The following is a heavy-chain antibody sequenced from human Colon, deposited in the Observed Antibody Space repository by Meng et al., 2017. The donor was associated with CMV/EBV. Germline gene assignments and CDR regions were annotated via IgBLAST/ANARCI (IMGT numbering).Heavy chain of an antibody. V-gene: IGHV3-15*01. Sequence: LTNAGMSWVRQAPGKGLEWVGRIKSITDGGTADYAAPVKGRFTISRDDSKNTLYLQMNSLKTEDTAIYYCTSVPIGGYTGYDSRFFDYWGQGTLVTVSS. CDR1: LTNAG. CDR3: TSVPIGGYTGYDSRFFDY. J-gene: IGHJ4*02. D-gene: IGHD5-12*01. CDR2: IKSITDGGTA.